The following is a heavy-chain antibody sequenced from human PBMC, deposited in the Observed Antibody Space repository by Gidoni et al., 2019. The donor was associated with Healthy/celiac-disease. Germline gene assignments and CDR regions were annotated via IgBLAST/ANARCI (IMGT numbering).Heavy chain of an antibody. D-gene: IGHD3-16*02. V-gene: IGHV3-30-3*01. CDR3: ARVGDYVWGSYRSPSYFDY. Sequence: QVQLVESGGGVVQPGRSLSLSCAASGFTFSSYAMHWVRQAPGKGLEGGAVRSDDGSNKYYADSVKGRFTISRDNSKNTLYLQMNSLRAEDTAVYYCARVGDYVWGSYRSPSYFDYWGQGTLVTVSS. CDR1: GFTFSSYA. CDR2: RSDDGSNK. J-gene: IGHJ4*02.